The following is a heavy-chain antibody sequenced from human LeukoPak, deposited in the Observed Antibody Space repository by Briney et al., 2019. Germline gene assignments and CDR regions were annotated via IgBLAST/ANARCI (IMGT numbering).Heavy chain of an antibody. V-gene: IGHV3-23*01. CDR2: ISGSGDST. CDR3: AKVEYSSSSLFDY. D-gene: IGHD6-6*01. CDR1: GFTFSTYA. Sequence: GGSLRLSCAASGFTFSTYAMSWVRQAPGKGLEWVSGISGSGDSTYYADSVKGRFTISRDNSKNTLFLQMNSLRAEDTAVYYCAKVEYSSSSLFDYWGQGTLVTVSS. J-gene: IGHJ4*02.